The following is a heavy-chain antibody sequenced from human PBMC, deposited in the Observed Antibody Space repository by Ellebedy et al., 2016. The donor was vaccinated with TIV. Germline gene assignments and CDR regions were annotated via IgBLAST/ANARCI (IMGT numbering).Heavy chain of an antibody. D-gene: IGHD2-15*01. CDR2: IKQDGSEE. J-gene: IGHJ5*02. CDR1: GFTFSSYW. CDR3: ARQHVVSAPRGWFDP. V-gene: IGHV3-7*01. Sequence: PGGSLRLSCAASGFTFSSYWMSWVRQAPGKGLEWVASIKQDGSEEYYAESVKGRFTISRDNAKNSLYLQMNSLRAEDTAVYYCARQHVVSAPRGWFDPWGQGTLVTVSS.